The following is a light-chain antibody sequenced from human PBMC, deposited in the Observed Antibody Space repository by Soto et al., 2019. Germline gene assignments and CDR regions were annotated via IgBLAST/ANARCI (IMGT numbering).Light chain of an antibody. CDR2: DDA. Sequence: SYELTQPPSVSVAPGQTASITCGGSAIESKNVHWYQQKPGQAPVLVVYDDADRPSGIPERFSGSNSDNTATLTMSRVESGDVADYYCPVRDRVSGHWVFGGGTKLTVL. CDR1: AIESKN. V-gene: IGLV3-21*02. J-gene: IGLJ3*02. CDR3: PVRDRVSGHWV.